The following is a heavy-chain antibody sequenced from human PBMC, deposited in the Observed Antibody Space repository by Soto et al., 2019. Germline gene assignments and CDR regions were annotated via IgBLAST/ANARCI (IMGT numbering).Heavy chain of an antibody. D-gene: IGHD6-13*01. V-gene: IGHV3-21*01. J-gene: IGHJ5*02. CDR1: VFTFSSYS. CDR3: ARGSLAAAGRGGWFDP. Sequence: GWSLRLSCASSVFTFSSYSMNWVRQAPGKGLEWVSSISSSSSYIYYADSVKGRFTISRDNAKNSLYLQMNSLRAEDTAVYYCARGSLAAAGRGGWFDPWGQGTLVTAPQ. CDR2: ISSSSSYI.